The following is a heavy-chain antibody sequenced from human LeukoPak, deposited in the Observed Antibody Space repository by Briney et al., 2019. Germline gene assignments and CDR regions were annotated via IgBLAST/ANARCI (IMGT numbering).Heavy chain of an antibody. D-gene: IGHD4-11*01. J-gene: IGHJ6*03. CDR2: IYTSGST. CDR1: GGSISSGSYY. V-gene: IGHV4-61*02. CDR3: ARSSYAMTTVTAYYYYYMDV. Sequence: SETLSLTCTVSGGSISSGSYYWSWIRQPAGKGLEWIGRIYTSGSTNYNPSLKSRVTISVDTSKNQFSLKPSSVTAADTAVYYCARSSYAMTTVTAYYYYYMDVWGKGTTVTVSS.